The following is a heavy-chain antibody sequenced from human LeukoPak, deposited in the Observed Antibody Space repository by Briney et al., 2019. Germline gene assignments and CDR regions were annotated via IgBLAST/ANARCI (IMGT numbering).Heavy chain of an antibody. Sequence: GASVKVSCKASGYTFTCYYLHWVRQAPGQGLEWMGWINTNTGDKNYAKKFQGKFTMTMDTSITTVYMELSGLAFDDTAVYFCARVTQLFGELQQFDYWGQGTLVTVSS. CDR2: INTNTGDK. CDR1: GYTFTCYY. CDR3: ARVTQLFGELQQFDY. V-gene: IGHV1-2*02. D-gene: IGHD3-10*02. J-gene: IGHJ4*02.